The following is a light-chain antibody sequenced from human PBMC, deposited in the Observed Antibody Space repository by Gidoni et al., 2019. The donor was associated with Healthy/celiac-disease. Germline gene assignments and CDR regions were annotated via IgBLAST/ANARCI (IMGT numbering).Light chain of an antibody. CDR2: WAS. CDR3: QQYYSPPWT. J-gene: IGKJ1*01. V-gene: IGKV4-1*01. Sequence: DIVMTQSPASLAVSLGERATINCRSSQSLLYSSNNKNYLAWYQQRPGQPPKLLIYWASTRESGVPDRCSGGGSGTDFTLTISSLQAEDVAVYYCQQYYSPPWTFGQGTKVEIK. CDR1: QSLLYSSNNKNY.